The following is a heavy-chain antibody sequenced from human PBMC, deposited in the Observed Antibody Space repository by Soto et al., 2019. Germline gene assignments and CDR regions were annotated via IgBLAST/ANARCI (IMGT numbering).Heavy chain of an antibody. V-gene: IGHV1-2*02. Sequence: ASVKVSCKASGFSFTGYYIHWLRQAPGQGLEWMGWINAHSGGTEYAQKFQGRVTLTRDTSLKTAYMELSSLMSEDTAVYYCARPPGYISDWYYFDLWGQGTQVTVSS. CDR1: GFSFTGYY. J-gene: IGHJ4*02. CDR2: INAHSGGT. D-gene: IGHD3-9*01. CDR3: ARPPGYISDWYYFDL.